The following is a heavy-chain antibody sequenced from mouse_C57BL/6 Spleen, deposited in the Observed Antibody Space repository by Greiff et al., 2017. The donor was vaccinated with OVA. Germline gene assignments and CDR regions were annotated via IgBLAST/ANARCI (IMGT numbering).Heavy chain of an antibody. Sequence: QVQLQQSGAELAKPGASVKLSCKASGYTFTSYWMHWVKQRPGQGLEWIGYINPSSGYTKYNQKFKDKATLPADKSSSTAYMQLSSLTYEDSAVYYCARTGLDYAMDYWGQGTSVTVSS. V-gene: IGHV1-7*01. CDR2: INPSSGYT. CDR3: ARTGLDYAMDY. D-gene: IGHD3-3*01. J-gene: IGHJ4*01. CDR1: GYTFTSYW.